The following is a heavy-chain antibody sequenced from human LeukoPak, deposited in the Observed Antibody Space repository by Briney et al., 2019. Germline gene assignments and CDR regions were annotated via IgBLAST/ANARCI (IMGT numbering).Heavy chain of an antibody. Sequence: ASVKVSCKASGYSFTCYAMYWVRQAPGQRLEWMGWINDGNGNTKYSQKFQGRVTITRDTAASTAYMELRSLRSDDTAVYYCARVFRDSRLSDYWGQGTLVTVSS. D-gene: IGHD2-21*01. V-gene: IGHV1-3*01. CDR3: ARVFRDSRLSDY. CDR1: GYSFTCYA. J-gene: IGHJ4*02. CDR2: INDGNGNT.